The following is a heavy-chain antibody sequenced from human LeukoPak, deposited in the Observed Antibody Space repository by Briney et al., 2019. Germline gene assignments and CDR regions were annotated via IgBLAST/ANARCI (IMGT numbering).Heavy chain of an antibody. CDR3: ARAYSSSWSLYYYYYYMDV. Sequence: PSETLSLTCAVYGGSFSGYYWSWIRQPPGKGLEWIGEINHSGSTYYNPSLKSRVTISVDTSKNQFSLKLSSVTAADTAVYYCARAYSSSWSLYYYYYYMDVWGKGTTVTVSS. CDR1: GGSFSGYY. CDR2: INHSGST. J-gene: IGHJ6*03. D-gene: IGHD6-13*01. V-gene: IGHV4-34*09.